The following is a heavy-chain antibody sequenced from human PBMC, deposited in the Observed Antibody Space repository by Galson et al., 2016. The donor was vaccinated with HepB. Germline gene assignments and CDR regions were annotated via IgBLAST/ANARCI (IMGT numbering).Heavy chain of an antibody. CDR2: IVVGSGNT. CDR1: GFTFSTSV. D-gene: IGHD3-10*01. CDR3: AAERGIGLSYFDF. J-gene: IGHJ2*01. V-gene: IGHV1-58*02. Sequence: SVKVSCKASGFTFSTSVMHWVRQARGQRLGWIGWIVVGSGNTNYAQKFQERVTITRDMSTSTVYMEVNSLRSEDTAVYYCAAERGIGLSYFDFWGRGALVTVSS.